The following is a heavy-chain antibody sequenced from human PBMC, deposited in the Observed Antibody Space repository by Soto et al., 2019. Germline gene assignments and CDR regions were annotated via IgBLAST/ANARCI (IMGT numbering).Heavy chain of an antibody. V-gene: IGHV4-31*03. J-gene: IGHJ4*01. CDR3: ASEGGIVGATAADY. CDR1: GGSISSGGYY. Sequence: QVQLQESGPGLVKPSQTLSLTCTVSGGSISSGGYYWSWIRQHPGKGLEWIGYIYYSGSTYYNPTLRCRVTSSVDKSKNQFSLKLSSVTDADTAVYYCASEGGIVGATAADYWGHGTVVTVSS. D-gene: IGHD1-26*01. CDR2: IYYSGST.